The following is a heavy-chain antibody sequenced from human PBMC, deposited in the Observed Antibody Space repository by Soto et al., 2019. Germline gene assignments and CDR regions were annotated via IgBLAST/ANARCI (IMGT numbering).Heavy chain of an antibody. CDR3: ARGRQTTHSSGWKYYYYYYGMDV. CDR1: GGSFSGYY. Sequence: SETLSLTCAVYGGSFSGYYWSWIRQPPGKGLEWIGEINHSGSTNYNPSLKSRVTISVDTSKNQFSLKLSSVTAADTAVYYCARGRQTTHSSGWKYYYYYYGMDVWGQGTTVTVSS. D-gene: IGHD6-25*01. V-gene: IGHV4-34*01. J-gene: IGHJ6*02. CDR2: INHSGST.